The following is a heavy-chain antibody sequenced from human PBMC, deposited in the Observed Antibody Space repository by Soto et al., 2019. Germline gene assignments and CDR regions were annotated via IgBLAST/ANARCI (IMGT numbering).Heavy chain of an antibody. D-gene: IGHD3-10*01. CDR2: VSAYRDYT. CDR1: GYSFATYE. CDR3: ARDVGDESITYNDAFDV. Sequence: ASVKVSCKASGYSFATYERNWLRQAPGQGLEWIGWVSAYRDYTDYAEKFQDRVTMTTDTSTNTAYMELRSLTYNDTAVYYCARDVGDESITYNDAFDVWGQGTMVTVSS. J-gene: IGHJ3*01. V-gene: IGHV1-18*01.